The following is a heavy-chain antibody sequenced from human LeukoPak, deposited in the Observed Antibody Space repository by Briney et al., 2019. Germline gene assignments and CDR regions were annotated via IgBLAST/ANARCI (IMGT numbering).Heavy chain of an antibody. Sequence: GGSLRLSCAASGFTFSSYGMHWVRQAPGKGLEWVAFIRYDGSNKYYADSVKGRFTISRDNSKNTLYLQMNSLRAEDTAVYYCAKDVGHSSGSYPNFDYWGQGTLVTVSS. J-gene: IGHJ4*02. CDR2: IRYDGSNK. CDR1: GFTFSSYG. D-gene: IGHD1-26*01. V-gene: IGHV3-30*02. CDR3: AKDVGHSSGSYPNFDY.